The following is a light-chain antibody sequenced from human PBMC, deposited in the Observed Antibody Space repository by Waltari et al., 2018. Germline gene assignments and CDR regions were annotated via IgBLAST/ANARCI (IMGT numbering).Light chain of an antibody. Sequence: QSVLTQAPSVSGAPGQRVTISCSGSSSNIGRNYVYWYQQFPGTAPKLLVYRNNERPSGVPDRISGSKSGTSASLAISGLRSEDEADYYCATWDGSLTAWVFGGGTKLTVL. J-gene: IGLJ3*02. CDR1: SSNIGRNY. CDR2: RNN. V-gene: IGLV1-47*01. CDR3: ATWDGSLTAWV.